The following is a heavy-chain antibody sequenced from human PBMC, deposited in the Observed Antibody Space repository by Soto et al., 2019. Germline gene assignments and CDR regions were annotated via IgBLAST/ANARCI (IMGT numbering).Heavy chain of an antibody. D-gene: IGHD3-10*01. J-gene: IGHJ4*02. CDR3: ARGTGGFGDFSLDY. Sequence: PSETLSLTCTVSGGSIRSYYWSWIRQPAGKGLEWIGRVYFGGSTNYSPSLKSRVTMSIDTSKNQFSMKMSSVTAADTAVYYCARGTGGFGDFSLDYWGQGTLVTVSS. CDR2: VYFGGST. CDR1: GGSIRSYY. V-gene: IGHV4-4*07.